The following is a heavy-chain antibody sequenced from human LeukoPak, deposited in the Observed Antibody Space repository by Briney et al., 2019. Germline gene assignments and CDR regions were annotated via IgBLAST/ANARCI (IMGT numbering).Heavy chain of an antibody. D-gene: IGHD2-21*02. CDR3: TTASVRIVTAIRKYFQH. CDR1: GFTFSNAW. CDR2: IKSKTDGGTT. J-gene: IGHJ1*01. V-gene: IGHV3-15*01. Sequence: GGSLRLSCAASGFTFSNAWMSWVRQAPGKGLEWVGRIKSKTDGGTTDYAAPVKGRVTISRDDSKNTLYLQMNSLKTEDTAVYYCTTASVRIVTAIRKYFQHWGQGTLVTVSS.